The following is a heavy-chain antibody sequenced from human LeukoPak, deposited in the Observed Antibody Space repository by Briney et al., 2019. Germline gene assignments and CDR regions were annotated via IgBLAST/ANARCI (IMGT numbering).Heavy chain of an antibody. CDR1: GYTFTSYG. J-gene: IGHJ4*02. Sequence: ASVKVTCKASGYTFTSYGISWVRQAPGQALGRRESISAYNSNTNYSQKLEGRVSMTTDTSTSTAYMELRSLRSGDAAVYYCARGGDYYDMDYWGQGTLVTVSS. CDR2: ISAYNSNT. V-gene: IGHV1-18*01. D-gene: IGHD3-22*01. CDR3: ARGGDYYDMDY.